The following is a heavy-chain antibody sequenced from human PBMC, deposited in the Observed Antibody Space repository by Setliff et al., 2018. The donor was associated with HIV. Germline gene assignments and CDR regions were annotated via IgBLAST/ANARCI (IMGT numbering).Heavy chain of an antibody. Sequence: SVKVSCKAAGGTFSSYGISWVRQAPGQGLEWMGGIIPILGIANYAQKFQGRVTITADESTSTAYMELRSLRSEDTAVYYCARARLQGIVTAVGPRDNCLDPWGQGTRVTVSS. D-gene: IGHD1-26*01. J-gene: IGHJ5*02. CDR3: ARARLQGIVTAVGPRDNCLDP. CDR2: IIPILGIA. CDR1: GGTFSSYG. V-gene: IGHV1-69*10.